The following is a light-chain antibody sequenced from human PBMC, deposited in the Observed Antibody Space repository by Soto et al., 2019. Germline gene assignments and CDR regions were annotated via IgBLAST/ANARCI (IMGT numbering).Light chain of an antibody. CDR2: DDS. V-gene: IGLV3-21*02. J-gene: IGLJ2*01. CDR3: QVWDSSSDHPV. Sequence: SYELSQPPSVAVAPGQTARITCGGTQIGSKSVNWYQQKPGQAPVLVVYDDSDRPSGIPERFSGSNSGNTATLTISRVEGGDEADYYCQVWDSSSDHPVFGGGTKLTVL. CDR1: QIGSKS.